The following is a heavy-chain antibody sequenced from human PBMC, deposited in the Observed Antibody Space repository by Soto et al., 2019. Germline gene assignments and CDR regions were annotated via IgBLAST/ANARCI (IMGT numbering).Heavy chain of an antibody. CDR3: AREVVMDIVLIVYANLFDP. CDR2: IYYSGST. CDR1: GGSISSGGYY. J-gene: IGHJ5*02. D-gene: IGHD2-8*01. Sequence: SETLSLTCTVSGGSISSGGYYWSWIRQHPGKGLEWIGYIYYSGSTYYNPSLKSRVTISVDTSKNQFSLKLSSVTAADTAVYYCAREVVMDIVLIVYANLFDPWGQRTLDTVSS. V-gene: IGHV4-31*03.